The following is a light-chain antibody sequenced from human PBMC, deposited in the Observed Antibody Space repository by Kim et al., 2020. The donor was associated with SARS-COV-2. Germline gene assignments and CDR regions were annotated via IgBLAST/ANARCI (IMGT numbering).Light chain of an antibody. CDR3: CSYTSSFTWV. J-gene: IGLJ3*02. Sequence: GQSITISCTGTSSDVGGFNHVSWYQQHPGKAPKLMIYDVNNRPSGVSDRFSGSKSGNTASLTISGLHAEDEADYYCCSYTSSFTWVFGGGTQLTVL. CDR1: SSDVGGFNH. CDR2: DVN. V-gene: IGLV2-14*03.